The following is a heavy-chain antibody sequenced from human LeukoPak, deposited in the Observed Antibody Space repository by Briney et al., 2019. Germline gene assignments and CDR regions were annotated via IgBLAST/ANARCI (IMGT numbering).Heavy chain of an antibody. V-gene: IGHV3-21*01. D-gene: IGHD1-1*01. CDR2: ISSSSSYI. CDR3: ARDPRTWKGNWFDP. Sequence: TPGGSLRLSCAASGFNFGSYSMTWVRQAPGKGLEWVSSISSSSSYIYYADSVKGRFTISRDNAKNSLYLQMNSLRAEDTAVYYCARDPRTWKGNWFDPWGQGTLVTVSS. J-gene: IGHJ5*02. CDR1: GFNFGSYS.